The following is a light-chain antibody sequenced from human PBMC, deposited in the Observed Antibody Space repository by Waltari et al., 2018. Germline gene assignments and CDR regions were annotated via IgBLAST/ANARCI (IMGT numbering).Light chain of an antibody. CDR3: QHYVRLPVT. CDR2: AAS. V-gene: IGKV3-20*01. Sequence: EIVLTQSPGTLSLSLGERATLSCRASQSVSRALAWYQQKPGQAPRLLIYAASSRATGIPDRFSGSGSGTDFSLTISRLEPEDFAVYYCQHYVRLPVTFGQGTKVEIK. CDR1: QSVSRA. J-gene: IGKJ1*01.